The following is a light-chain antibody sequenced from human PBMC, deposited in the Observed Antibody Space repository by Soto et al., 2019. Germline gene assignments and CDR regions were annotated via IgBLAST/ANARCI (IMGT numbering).Light chain of an antibody. CDR3: QQYGSSPPCT. J-gene: IGKJ2*02. CDR2: GAS. CDR1: QSVSSNY. Sequence: EMVLTQSPGTLSLSPGERATLSCRASQSVSSNYLAWYQQRPGQAPRLLIYGASSRATGIPDRFRGSGSGTDFTLTISRLEPADFAVYYCQQYGSSPPCTFGQGTKVEIK. V-gene: IGKV3-20*01.